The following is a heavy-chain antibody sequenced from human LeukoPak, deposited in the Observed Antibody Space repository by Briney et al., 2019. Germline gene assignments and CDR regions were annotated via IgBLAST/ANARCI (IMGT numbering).Heavy chain of an antibody. V-gene: IGHV3-48*03. CDR2: ITGSGDAI. Sequence: GGSLRLSCSASGFSFSSYEMNWVRQAPGKGLEWISYITGSGDAIYYADSVKGRFTISRDNAKNTLYLQMNSLRAEDTAVYYCARGSGYYSYDAFDIWGQGTMVTVSP. J-gene: IGHJ3*02. CDR3: ARGSGYYSYDAFDI. D-gene: IGHD3-22*01. CDR1: GFSFSSYE.